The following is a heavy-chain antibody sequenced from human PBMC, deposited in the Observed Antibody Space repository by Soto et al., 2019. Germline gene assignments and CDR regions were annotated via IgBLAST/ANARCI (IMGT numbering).Heavy chain of an antibody. Sequence: SETLSLTCTVSGDSINSYFWSWIRQPPGKGLEWIGYIYYSGSTNYNPSLKSRVTISVDTSKNQLSLKLSSVTAADTAVYYCARHSPDFDWLSQFDYWGQGTLVTVSS. CDR3: ARHSPDFDWLSQFDY. D-gene: IGHD3-9*01. V-gene: IGHV4-59*08. CDR2: IYYSGST. J-gene: IGHJ4*02. CDR1: GDSINSYF.